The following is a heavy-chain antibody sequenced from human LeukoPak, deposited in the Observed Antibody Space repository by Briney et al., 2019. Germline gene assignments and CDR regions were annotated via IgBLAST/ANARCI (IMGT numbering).Heavy chain of an antibody. J-gene: IGHJ4*02. Sequence: ASVKVSCKVSGYTLTELSMHWVRQAPGTGHEWMGGFDPEDGETIYAQKFQGRGTMTEDTSTDTAYMELSGLRSEDTAVYYCATVKVEGAIWFDYWGQGTLVTVSS. CDR1: GYTLTELS. CDR2: FDPEDGET. D-gene: IGHD1-26*01. CDR3: ATVKVEGAIWFDY. V-gene: IGHV1-24*01.